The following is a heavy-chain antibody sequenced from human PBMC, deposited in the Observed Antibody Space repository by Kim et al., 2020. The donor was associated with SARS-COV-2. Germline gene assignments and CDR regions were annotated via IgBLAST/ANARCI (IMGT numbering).Heavy chain of an antibody. Sequence: SETLSLTCAVYGGSFSGYYWSWIRQPPGKGLEWIGEINHSGSTNYNPYLKSRVTISVDTSKNQFSLKLSSVTAADTAVYYCARRRLRYCSGGSCPGYFQHWGQGTLVTVSS. J-gene: IGHJ1*01. V-gene: IGHV4-34*01. CDR3: ARRRLRYCSGGSCPGYFQH. D-gene: IGHD2-15*01. CDR1: GGSFSGYY. CDR2: INHSGST.